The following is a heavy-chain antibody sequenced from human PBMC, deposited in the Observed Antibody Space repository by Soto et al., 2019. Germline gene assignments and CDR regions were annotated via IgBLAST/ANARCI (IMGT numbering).Heavy chain of an antibody. J-gene: IGHJ6*02. V-gene: IGHV3-33*01. Sequence: GGSLRLSCAGSGFTFSSYGMHWVRQAPGKGLEWVAVIWYDGSNKYYADSVKGRFTISRDNSKNTLYLQMNSLRAEDTAVYYCATDLYDFSSVFRPLVLFYYRMDVWAQGPTVTFS. CDR3: ATDLYDFSSVFRPLVLFYYRMDV. CDR1: GFTFSSYG. CDR2: IWYDGSNK. D-gene: IGHD3-3*01.